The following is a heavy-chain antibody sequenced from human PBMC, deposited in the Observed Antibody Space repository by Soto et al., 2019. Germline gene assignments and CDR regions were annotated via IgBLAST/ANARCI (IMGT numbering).Heavy chain of an antibody. CDR2: TFRKGDT. V-gene: IGHV4-4*02. J-gene: IGHJ3*02. D-gene: IGHD1-26*01. CDR3: GAFGGTGGYGAFDI. CDR1: GGSVSDKRW. Sequence: QVVLQESGPGLVKASGTLSLTCALSGGSVSDKRWWTWVRQTPGKGLEWIGETFRKGDTNYNAFLKGPSSQSYYKFKNPSLPNLAPGNGPGNGVVFCGAFGGTGGYGAFDIWGQGTVVTVSS.